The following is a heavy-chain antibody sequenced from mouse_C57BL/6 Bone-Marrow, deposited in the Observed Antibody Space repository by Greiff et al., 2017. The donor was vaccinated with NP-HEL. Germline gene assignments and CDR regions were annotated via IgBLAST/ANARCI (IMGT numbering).Heavy chain of an antibody. CDR2: ISNGGGST. V-gene: IGHV5-12*01. Sequence: DVQLVESGGGLVQPGGSLKLSCAASGFTFSDYYLYWVLQTPEKRLEWVAYISNGGGSTYYPDTVKGRFTISRDNAKNTLYLQMSRLKSEDTAMYYCARRAEGGFAYWGQGTLVTVSA. CDR1: GFTFSDYY. CDR3: ARRAEGGFAY. J-gene: IGHJ3*01.